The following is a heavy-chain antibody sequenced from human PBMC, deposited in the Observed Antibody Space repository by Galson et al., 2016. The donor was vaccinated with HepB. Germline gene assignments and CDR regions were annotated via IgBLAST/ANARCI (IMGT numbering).Heavy chain of an antibody. Sequence: SVKVSCKASGYIFINYGISWVRQAPGQGLEWIGWICVYNGNTNYAQKFQDRVTVTTDTSTSTAYMELRSLRSDDTAVYYCAREGDIAAGGTTFDYWGQGTLVTVSS. D-gene: IGHD6-13*01. CDR2: ICVYNGNT. CDR3: AREGDIAAGGTTFDY. V-gene: IGHV1-18*04. J-gene: IGHJ4*02. CDR1: GYIFINYG.